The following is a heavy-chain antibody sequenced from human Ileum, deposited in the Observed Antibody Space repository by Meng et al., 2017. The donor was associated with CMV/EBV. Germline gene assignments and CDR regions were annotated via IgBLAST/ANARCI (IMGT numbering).Heavy chain of an antibody. J-gene: IGHJ5*01. CDR3: ARVRYCGKTCWRSYYS. CDR1: GFILSDHF. D-gene: IGHD2-21*01. Sequence: GESLKISCAASGFILSDHFVDWVRQTPGKGLEWIARSRNEYHSYTTEYAATAKGRFIISRDDSKNSLSLQMNTLKTEDTAVYYCARVRYCGKTCWRSYYSWGQGILVTVSS. CDR2: SRNEYHSYTT. V-gene: IGHV3-72*01.